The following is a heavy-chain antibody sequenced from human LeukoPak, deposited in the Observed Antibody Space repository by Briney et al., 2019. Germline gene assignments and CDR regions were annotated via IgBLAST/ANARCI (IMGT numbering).Heavy chain of an antibody. CDR2: IKEDGSDK. CDR1: GFTFSTYW. D-gene: IGHD5-18*01. Sequence: PGGSLRISCAAFGFTFSTYWMTWVRQAPGKGLEWVANIKEDGSDKYYVDSVKGRFTISRDNAKNSLYLQMNNLRAEDTAVYYCARDVGYFRFDYWGQGTLVTVSS. CDR3: ARDVGYFRFDY. J-gene: IGHJ4*02. V-gene: IGHV3-7*01.